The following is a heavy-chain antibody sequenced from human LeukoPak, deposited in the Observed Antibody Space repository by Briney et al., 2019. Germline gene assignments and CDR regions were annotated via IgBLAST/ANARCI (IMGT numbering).Heavy chain of an antibody. CDR3: GRDRALAGTAPDAFDI. Sequence: ASVKVSCKASVYTFTGYYIHWVRQAPGQGLEWMGWINPNSGGVKYAQKFQGRVTMTRDTSISTAYLELTRLRSDDSAVYYCGRDRALAGTAPDAFDIWGQGTMVTVPS. D-gene: IGHD6-19*01. J-gene: IGHJ3*02. CDR1: VYTFTGYY. CDR2: INPNSGGV. V-gene: IGHV1-2*02.